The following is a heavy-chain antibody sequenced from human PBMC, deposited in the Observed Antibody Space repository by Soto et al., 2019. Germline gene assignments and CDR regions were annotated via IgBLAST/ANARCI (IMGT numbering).Heavy chain of an antibody. Sequence: QLQLQESGPGLVKPSETLSLTCTVSGGSISSSSYYWGWIRQPPGKGLEWIGSIYYSGSTYYNPSPRIRVTTSVDTSKNQFSLKLSSVTAADTAVYYCARHGGIAEAGTFLDWFDPWGQGTLVTVSS. CDR3: ARHGGIAEAGTFLDWFDP. J-gene: IGHJ5*02. D-gene: IGHD6-13*01. V-gene: IGHV4-39*01. CDR1: GGSISSSSYY. CDR2: IYYSGST.